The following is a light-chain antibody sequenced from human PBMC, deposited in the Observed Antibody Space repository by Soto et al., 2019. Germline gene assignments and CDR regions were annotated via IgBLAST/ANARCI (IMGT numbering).Light chain of an antibody. J-gene: IGKJ5*01. Sequence: EIVVTQSPGTLSLSPGERATLSCRASERLSSVYLAWYQQRPGQPPRLLIYGASNRATGIPDRFSGSGSGTDFTLIINRLEPEDVAIYYCQQYGGSPQITFGQGTRLEIK. V-gene: IGKV3-20*01. CDR1: ERLSSVY. CDR3: QQYGGSPQIT. CDR2: GAS.